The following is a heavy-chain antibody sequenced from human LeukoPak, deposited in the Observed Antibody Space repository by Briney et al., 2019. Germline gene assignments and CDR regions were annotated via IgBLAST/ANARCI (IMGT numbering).Heavy chain of an antibody. V-gene: IGHV5-51*01. D-gene: IGHD3-10*01. CDR3: ARAFNYYGSGSFSDY. Sequence: GESLKISCQGSGYSFTSYWIGWVRQMPGKGLEWMGIIYPGDSDTRYSPSFQGQVTISADKSISTAYLQWSSLKASDTAMYYCARAFNYYGSGSFSDYWGQGTLVTVSS. CDR2: IYPGDSDT. J-gene: IGHJ4*02. CDR1: GYSFTSYW.